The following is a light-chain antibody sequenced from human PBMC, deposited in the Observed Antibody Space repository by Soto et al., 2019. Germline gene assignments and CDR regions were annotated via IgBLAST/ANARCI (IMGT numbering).Light chain of an antibody. J-gene: IGKJ5*01. CDR1: QSISSK. V-gene: IGKV3-15*01. CDR3: QQYGSSIT. CDR2: GAS. Sequence: EIVMTQSPATLSVSPGERTTLSCRASQSISSKLAWYQQKPGQAPRLLIYGASTRATGIPVRFSGSGSGTEFTLTISRLEPEDFAVYYCQQYGSSITFGQGTRLEIK.